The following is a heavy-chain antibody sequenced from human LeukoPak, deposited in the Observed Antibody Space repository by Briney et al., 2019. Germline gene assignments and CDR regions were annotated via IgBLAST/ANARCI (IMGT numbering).Heavy chain of an antibody. CDR2: IYYSGST. J-gene: IGHJ4*02. CDR1: GGSISSSSYY. V-gene: IGHV4-39*01. CDR3: AGDAPDFWSGSTLVERGLSRDY. Sequence: PSETLSLTCTVSGGSISSSSYYWGWIRQPPGKGLEWIGSIYYSGSTYYNPSLKSRVTISVDTSKNQFSLKLSSVTAADTAVYYCAGDAPDFWSGSTLVERGLSRDYWGQGTLVTVSS. D-gene: IGHD3-3*01.